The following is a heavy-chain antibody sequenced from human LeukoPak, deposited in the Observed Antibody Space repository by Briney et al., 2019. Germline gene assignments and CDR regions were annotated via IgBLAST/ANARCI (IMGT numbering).Heavy chain of an antibody. CDR3: AKAPVTTCSGAYCYPFDY. CDR1: GFTFSNYA. D-gene: IGHD2-21*01. V-gene: IGHV3-23*01. J-gene: IGHJ4*02. Sequence: SGGSLRLSCAASGFTFSNYATGWVRQAPGKGLEWVYAISVSGNTYHADSVKGRFTICRDSSKNTLYLQMNRLRAEDAAVYYCAKAPVTTCSGAYCYPFDYWGQGTLVTVSS. CDR2: ISVSGNT.